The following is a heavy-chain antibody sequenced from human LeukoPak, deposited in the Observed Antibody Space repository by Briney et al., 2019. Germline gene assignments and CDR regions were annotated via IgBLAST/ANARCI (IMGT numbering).Heavy chain of an antibody. V-gene: IGHV3-21*01. CDR2: ISSSSSYI. J-gene: IGHJ4*02. CDR3: ARISRWGPY. CDR1: GFTFSSYS. D-gene: IGHD3-16*01. Sequence: PGGSLRLSCAASGFTFSSYSMNWVRQAPGKGLEWVSSISSSSSYIYYADSVKGRFTISRDTAKNSLYLQMTCLRHEDTAVYYCARISRWGPYWGQGILVTVSS.